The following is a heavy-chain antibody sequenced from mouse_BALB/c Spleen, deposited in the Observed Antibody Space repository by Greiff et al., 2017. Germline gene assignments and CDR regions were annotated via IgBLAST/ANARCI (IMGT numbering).Heavy chain of an antibody. CDR1: GYTFTDYV. Sequence: VKLQESGPELVKPGASVKMSCKASGYTFTDYVISWVKQRTGQGLEWIGEIYPGSGSTYYNEKFKGKATLTADKSSNTAYMQLSSLTSEDSAVYFCARRYRGEGYFDVWGAGTTVTVSS. CDR2: IYPGSGST. D-gene: IGHD5-1-1*01. J-gene: IGHJ1*01. V-gene: IGHV1-77*01. CDR3: ARRYRGEGYFDV.